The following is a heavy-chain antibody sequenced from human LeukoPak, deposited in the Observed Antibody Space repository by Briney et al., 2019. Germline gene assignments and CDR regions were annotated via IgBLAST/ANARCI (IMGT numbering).Heavy chain of an antibody. CDR1: GYTFTSYG. CDR2: ISAYNGNT. Sequence: GASVKVSGKASGYTFTSYGISWVRQAPGQGLEWMGWISAYNGNTNYAQKLQGRVTMTTDTSTSTAYMELRSLRSDDTAVYYCARDRGDIVVVPADRDAFDIWGQGTMVTVSS. CDR3: ARDRGDIVVVPADRDAFDI. V-gene: IGHV1-18*01. D-gene: IGHD2-2*01. J-gene: IGHJ3*02.